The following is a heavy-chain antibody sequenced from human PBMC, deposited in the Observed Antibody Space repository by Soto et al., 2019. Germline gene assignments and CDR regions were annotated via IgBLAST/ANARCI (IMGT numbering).Heavy chain of an antibody. D-gene: IGHD3-3*01. V-gene: IGHV4-39*01. CDR3: AKTGFWSDYRVADY. Sequence: QLQLQESGPGLLKPSETLSLTCTVSGGSISSSSSYWGWIRQPPGKGLEWIGSIHYSGSTYYNPSLKSRITLSVDTSKNQFSLKLSSVTAADTAVYFCAKTGFWSDYRVADYWGQGTLVTVSS. CDR1: GGSISSSSSY. J-gene: IGHJ4*02. CDR2: IHYSGST.